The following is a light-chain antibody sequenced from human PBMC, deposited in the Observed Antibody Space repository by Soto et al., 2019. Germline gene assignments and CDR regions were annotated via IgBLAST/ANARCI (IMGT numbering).Light chain of an antibody. V-gene: IGKV1-5*03. J-gene: IGKJ4*01. CDR3: QQYKSYSWT. CDR1: QTISSW. CDR2: KAS. Sequence: DIRMTQSPSTLSASVGDTVTVTCRASQTISSWLAWYQQKPGKAPKLLIYKASSLESGVPSRFSGSGSGTEFTLTISSLQPDDFATYYCQQYKSYSWTFGGGTTVDIK.